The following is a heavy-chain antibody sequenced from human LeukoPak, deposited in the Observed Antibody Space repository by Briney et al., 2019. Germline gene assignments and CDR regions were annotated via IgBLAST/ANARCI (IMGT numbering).Heavy chain of an antibody. CDR2: IKSKSDGGTT. CDR1: GFIFTNAW. CDR3: TTDRLTVGALGIVY. J-gene: IGHJ4*02. Sequence: PGGSLRLSCAASGFIFTNAWMNWVRQAPGKGLEWVGRIKSKSDGGTTDYAAPVKGRFTISRDDSKQTLYLQMNSLKTEDTAVYYCTTDRLTVGALGIVYWGQGTLVTVSS. D-gene: IGHD1-26*01. V-gene: IGHV3-15*01.